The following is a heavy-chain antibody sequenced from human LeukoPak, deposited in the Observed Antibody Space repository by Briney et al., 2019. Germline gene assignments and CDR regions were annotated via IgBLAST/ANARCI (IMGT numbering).Heavy chain of an antibody. CDR3: ARGRYSSGWFGSLGWFDP. J-gene: IGHJ5*02. Sequence: SETLSLTCTVSGGSISSSSYYWGWIRQPPGKGLEWIGSIYYSGSTYYNPSLKSRVTISVHMSNNQFALKLSSVTAADTAVYYCARGRYSSGWFGSLGWFDPWGQGTLVTVSS. CDR1: GGSISSSSYY. D-gene: IGHD6-19*01. V-gene: IGHV4-39*06. CDR2: IYYSGST.